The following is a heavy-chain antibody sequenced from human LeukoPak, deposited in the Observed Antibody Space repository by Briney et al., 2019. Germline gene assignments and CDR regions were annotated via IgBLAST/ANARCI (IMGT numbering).Heavy chain of an antibody. CDR1: GYTFTGYY. J-gene: IGHJ3*02. D-gene: IGHD4-17*01. CDR2: INPNSGGT. V-gene: IGHV1-2*02. Sequence: SVKVSCKASGYTFTGYYMHWVRQAPGQGLEWMGWINPNSGGTNYAQKFQGRVTMTRDTSISTAYMELSRLRSDDTAVYYCARDYGDYDLDAFDIWGQGTMVTVSS. CDR3: ARDYGDYDLDAFDI.